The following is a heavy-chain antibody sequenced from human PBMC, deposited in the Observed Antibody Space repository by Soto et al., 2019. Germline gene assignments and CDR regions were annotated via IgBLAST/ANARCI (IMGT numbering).Heavy chain of an antibody. Sequence: VSPSFSCAADGFRSSNGWMSWVREASGKVGSWAGSIKSKTDGGTTDYAAPVKGRFTISRDDSKNTLYLQMNSLKTEDTAVYYCTTDPYDFWSGYYPWFDPWGQGTLVTVSS. CDR2: IKSKTDGGTT. J-gene: IGHJ5*02. CDR3: TTDPYDFWSGYYPWFDP. D-gene: IGHD3-3*01. V-gene: IGHV3-15*01. CDR1: GFRSSNGW.